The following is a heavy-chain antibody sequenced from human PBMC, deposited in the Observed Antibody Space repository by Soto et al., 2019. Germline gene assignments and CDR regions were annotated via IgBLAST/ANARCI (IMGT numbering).Heavy chain of an antibody. D-gene: IGHD1-26*01. CDR1: GFTFRRDW. CDR3: SGGVGDAV. J-gene: IGHJ4*02. CDR2: INQDGTQK. V-gene: IGHV3-7*04. Sequence: EERLVESGGGLVQPGGSLRLSCAISGFTFRRDWMNWGRQARGKGLEWVAHINQDGTQKYYVDSVKGRFTIFRDNAKNSLYLQMNGLRVEDPAGYYCSGGVGDAVWGQGTLVTVSS.